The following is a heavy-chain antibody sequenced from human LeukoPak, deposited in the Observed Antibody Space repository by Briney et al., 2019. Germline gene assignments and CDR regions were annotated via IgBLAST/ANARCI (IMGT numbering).Heavy chain of an antibody. J-gene: IGHJ4*02. CDR2: INPSGGST. D-gene: IGHD3-22*01. CDR3: ARGYYYDSSGYYLGDY. CDR1: GYTFTGYY. Sequence: ASVKVSCKASGYTFTGYYMHWVRQAPGQGLEWMGIINPSGGSTSYAQKFQGRVTMTRDTSTSTVYMELSSLRSEDTAVYYCARGYYYDSSGYYLGDYWGQGTLVTVSS. V-gene: IGHV1-46*01.